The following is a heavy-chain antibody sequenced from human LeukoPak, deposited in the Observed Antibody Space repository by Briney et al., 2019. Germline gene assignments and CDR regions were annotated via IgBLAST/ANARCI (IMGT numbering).Heavy chain of an antibody. V-gene: IGHV1-46*01. CDR3: ARGLRGTGELLPPFI. D-gene: IGHD3-10*01. CDR2: INPNGGST. Sequence: GASVKVSCKASGYTFTSYYMHWVRQAPGQGLEWMGIINPNGGSTSYAQKFQGRVTMTRDTSTSTVYMELSSLRSEDTAVYYCARGLRGTGELLPPFIWGQGTLVTVSS. CDR1: GYTFTSYY. J-gene: IGHJ4*02.